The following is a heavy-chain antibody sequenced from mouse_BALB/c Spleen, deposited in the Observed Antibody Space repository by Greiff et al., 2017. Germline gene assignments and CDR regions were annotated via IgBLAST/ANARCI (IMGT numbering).Heavy chain of an antibody. J-gene: IGHJ4*01. Sequence: VQLQQSGAELVKPGASVKLSCTASGFNIKDTYMHWVKQRPEQGLEWIGRIDPANGNTKYDPKFQGKATITADTSSNTAYLQLSSLTSEDTAVYSCARGDYDVAGDYFAMDYWGQGTSVTVSS. CDR1: GFNIKDTY. V-gene: IGHV14-3*02. CDR3: ARGDYDVAGDYFAMDY. CDR2: IDPANGNT. D-gene: IGHD2-4*01.